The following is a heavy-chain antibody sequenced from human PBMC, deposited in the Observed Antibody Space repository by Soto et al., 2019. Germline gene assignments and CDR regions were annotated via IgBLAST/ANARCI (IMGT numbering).Heavy chain of an antibody. V-gene: IGHV1-69*01. D-gene: IGHD4-17*01. J-gene: IGHJ4*02. CDR3: AREIGYGDFSAALLD. CDR2: IIPMFGTT. Sequence: QVQLVQSGAEVKKPGSAVNVSCKASGDTASKFLINWVRQAPGQGPEWMGGIIPMFGTTNYARKFRGRVTITADESTTTAYMELSSLQSEDTAVYYCAREIGYGDFSAALLDWGQGTLVTVSS. CDR1: GDTASKFL.